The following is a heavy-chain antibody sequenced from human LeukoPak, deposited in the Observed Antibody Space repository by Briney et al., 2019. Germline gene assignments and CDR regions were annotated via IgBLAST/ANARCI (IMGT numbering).Heavy chain of an antibody. J-gene: IGHJ4*02. CDR2: ISYSGST. Sequence: PSETLSLTCTISGGSISSSSYYWGWIRQPPGKGLEWIGSISYSGSTYYNPSLKSRVTISVDTSKNQFSLKLSSVTAADTAVYYCARMRSGSYLYYFDYWGQGTLVTVSS. CDR3: ARMRSGSYLYYFDY. CDR1: GGSISSSSYY. D-gene: IGHD1-26*01. V-gene: IGHV4-39*07.